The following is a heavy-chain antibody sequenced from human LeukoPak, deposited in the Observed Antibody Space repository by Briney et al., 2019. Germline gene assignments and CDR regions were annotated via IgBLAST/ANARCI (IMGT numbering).Heavy chain of an antibody. CDR1: GYTFTSYG. D-gene: IGHD3-22*01. V-gene: IGHV1-18*01. CDR2: ISAYNGNT. Sequence: GASVKVSCKASGYTFTSYGISWVRQAPGQGLEWMGWISAYNGNTNYAQKLQGRVTMTTDTSTGTAYMELRSLRSDDTAVYYCARVSYYDSSGYGPRVDYWGQGTLVTVSS. J-gene: IGHJ4*02. CDR3: ARVSYYDSSGYGPRVDY.